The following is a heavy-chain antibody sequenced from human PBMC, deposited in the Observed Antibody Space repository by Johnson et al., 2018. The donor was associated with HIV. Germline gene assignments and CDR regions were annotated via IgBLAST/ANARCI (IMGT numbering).Heavy chain of an antibody. V-gene: IGHV3-30*04. CDR2: ISYDGSNK. J-gene: IGHJ3*02. CDR1: GFTFSSYA. D-gene: IGHD2-21*01. Sequence: QVQLLESGGGVVQPGRSLRLSCAASGFTFSSYAMHWVRQAPGKGLEWVAVISYDGSNKYYAASVKGRFTIARDKSKNTLYLQMNSLRAEYTAVYYCARDRGVAVVIATEGGAFDIWGQGTMVTVSS. CDR3: ARDRGVAVVIATEGGAFDI.